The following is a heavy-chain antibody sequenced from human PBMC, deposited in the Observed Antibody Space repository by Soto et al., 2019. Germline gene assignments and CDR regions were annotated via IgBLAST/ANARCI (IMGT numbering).Heavy chain of an antibody. CDR2: VYIDGGT. V-gene: IGHV3-53*01. Sequence: DANLVQSGGGSIQPGGSLRLSCAGSGFTLRDQYMTWVRQAPGKGLEWVSVVYIDGGTDYADSVKGRFTISRDNSNNTLYRQMNRLRAEDTAMYYCAREPLWSGPLPLDAFDIWGQGTMVTVSS. J-gene: IGHJ3*02. CDR3: AREPLWSGPLPLDAFDI. D-gene: IGHD3-3*01. CDR1: GFTLRDQY.